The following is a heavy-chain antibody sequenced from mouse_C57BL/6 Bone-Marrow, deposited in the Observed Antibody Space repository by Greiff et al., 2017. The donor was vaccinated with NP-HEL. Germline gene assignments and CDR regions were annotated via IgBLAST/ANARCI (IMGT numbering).Heavy chain of an antibody. CDR1: GFTFSDYY. CDR2: INYDGSST. D-gene: IGHD1-1*01. CDR3: ARDHGDYGSFYFDY. Sequence: EVKLMESEGGLVQPGSSMKLSCTASGFTFSDYYMAWVRQVPEKGLEWVANINYDGSSTYYLDSLKSRFIISRDNAKNILYLQMSSLKSEDTATYYCARDHGDYGSFYFDYWGQGTTLTVSS. V-gene: IGHV5-16*01. J-gene: IGHJ2*01.